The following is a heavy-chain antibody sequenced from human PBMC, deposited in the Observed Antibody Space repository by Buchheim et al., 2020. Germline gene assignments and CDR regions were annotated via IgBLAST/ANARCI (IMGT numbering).Heavy chain of an antibody. J-gene: IGHJ4*02. CDR3: AGFEMATPY. D-gene: IGHD5-24*01. V-gene: IGHV3-23*01. CDR1: GFPFRSYA. CDR2: ISGRVGST. Sequence: EVQLLESGGGLVQPGGSLRLSCAASGFPFRSYAMSWFRQAPGKGLDWFSAISGRVGSTYYADSGKGRFTISRDNSKNTLYLQMNSLRAEDTAVYYCAGFEMATPYWGQGTL.